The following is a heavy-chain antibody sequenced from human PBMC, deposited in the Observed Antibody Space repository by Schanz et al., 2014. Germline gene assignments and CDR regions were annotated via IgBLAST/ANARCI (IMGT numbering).Heavy chain of an antibody. Sequence: EVQVVESGGGLVQPGGFLRLSCEASGFTLTSYALTWVRQAPGKGLEWVAGISGSGGSTDYADSVKGRFIIPRDNSKNTLYLQMNSLRAEDTAVYYCAKIRYDSSGYYLPYYGMDVWGQGTTVIVSS. CDR3: AKIRYDSSGYYLPYYGMDV. V-gene: IGHV3-23*04. J-gene: IGHJ6*02. CDR1: GFTLTSYA. CDR2: ISGSGGST. D-gene: IGHD3-22*01.